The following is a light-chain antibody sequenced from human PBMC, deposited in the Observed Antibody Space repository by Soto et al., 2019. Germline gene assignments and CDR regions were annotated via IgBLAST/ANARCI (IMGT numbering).Light chain of an antibody. CDR1: QTVIRNY. CDR3: QQHGGSPIT. CDR2: GAS. Sequence: EIVLTQSPGTLSLSPRERATLSCRASQTVIRNYLAWHQQKPGQTPRLLVYGASSRATGIPDRFSGSGSGTDFTLTISRLEPEDFAVYYRQQHGGSPITFGQGTRLEIK. V-gene: IGKV3-20*01. J-gene: IGKJ5*01.